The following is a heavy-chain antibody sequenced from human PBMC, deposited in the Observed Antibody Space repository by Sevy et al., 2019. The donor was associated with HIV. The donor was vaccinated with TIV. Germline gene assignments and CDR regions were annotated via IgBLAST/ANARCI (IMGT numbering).Heavy chain of an antibody. J-gene: IGHJ6*02. V-gene: IGHV3-33*01. Sequence: GGSLRLSCAASGFTLSSYGMHWVRQAPGKGLEWVAVIRYDGSNKYYADSVKGRFTMSRDNSKNTLYLQMNGLRAEDTAVYYCVRDRLGITISAEWGGGMDVWGQGTTVTVSS. CDR1: GFTLSSYG. D-gene: IGHD3-3*01. CDR3: VRDRLGITISAEWGGGMDV. CDR2: IRYDGSNK.